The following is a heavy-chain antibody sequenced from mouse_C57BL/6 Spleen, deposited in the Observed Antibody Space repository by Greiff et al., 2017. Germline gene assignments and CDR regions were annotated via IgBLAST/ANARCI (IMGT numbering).Heavy chain of an antibody. V-gene: IGHV1-80*01. CDR2: IYPGDGDT. CDR1: GYAFSSYW. CDR3: ARENSWYFDV. Sequence: LKGPGASVKISCKASGYAFSSYWMNWVKQRPGKGLEWIGQIYPGDGDTNYNGKFKGKATLTADKSSSTAYMQLSSLTSEDSAVYFCARENSWYFDVWGTGTTVTVSS. J-gene: IGHJ1*03.